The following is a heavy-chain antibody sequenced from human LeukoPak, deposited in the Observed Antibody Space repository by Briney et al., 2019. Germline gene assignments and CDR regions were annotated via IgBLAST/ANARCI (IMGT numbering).Heavy chain of an antibody. D-gene: IGHD2-15*01. CDR3: ARGRKRNCSGGSCYRFDP. Sequence: ASVKVSCKASGYTFTSYDINWVRQATGQGLEWMGWMNPNSGNAGYAQKFQGRVTMTRNTSISTAYMELSSLRSEDTAVYYCARGRKRNCSGGSCYRFDPWGREPWSPSPQ. J-gene: IGHJ5*02. CDR1: GYTFTSYD. CDR2: MNPNSGNA. V-gene: IGHV1-8*01.